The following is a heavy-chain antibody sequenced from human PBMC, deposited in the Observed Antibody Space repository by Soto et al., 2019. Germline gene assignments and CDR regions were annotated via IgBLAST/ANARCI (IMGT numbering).Heavy chain of an antibody. CDR3: ASHLDYDMTGDLVFDY. Sequence: PSETLSLTCTVSCGSISSGGYYWSWIRQHPGEGLEWIGYIYYSGSTYYNPSLKSRVTISVDTSKNQFSLKLSSVTAADTAVYYCASHLDYDMTGDLVFDYWGQGTLVTVSS. CDR2: IYYSGST. D-gene: IGHD3-9*01. V-gene: IGHV4-31*03. CDR1: CGSISSGGYY. J-gene: IGHJ4*02.